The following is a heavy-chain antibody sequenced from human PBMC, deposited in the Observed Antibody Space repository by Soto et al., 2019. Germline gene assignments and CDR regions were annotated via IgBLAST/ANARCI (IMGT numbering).Heavy chain of an antibody. CDR1: GFTFSNAW. CDR3: TTEVSTVTTFEIALNDY. V-gene: IGHV3-15*01. Sequence: GGSLRLSCAASGFTFSNAWMSWVRQAPGKGLEWVGRIKSKTDGGTTDYAAPVKGRFTISRDDSKNTLYLQMNSLKTEDTAVYYCTTEVSTVTTFEIALNDYWGQGTLVTVSS. CDR2: IKSKTDGGTT. D-gene: IGHD4-17*01. J-gene: IGHJ4*02.